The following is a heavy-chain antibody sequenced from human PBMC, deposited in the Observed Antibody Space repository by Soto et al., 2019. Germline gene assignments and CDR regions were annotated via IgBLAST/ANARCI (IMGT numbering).Heavy chain of an antibody. D-gene: IGHD5-18*01. CDR1: GGSISSYY. Sequence: SETLSLTCTVSGGSISSYYWSWIRQPPGKGLEWIGYIYYSGSTNYNPSLKSRVTISVDTSKNQFSLKLSSVTAADTAVYYCARIQGPESFFDYWGQGTLVTVSS. V-gene: IGHV4-59*01. CDR2: IYYSGST. CDR3: ARIQGPESFFDY. J-gene: IGHJ4*02.